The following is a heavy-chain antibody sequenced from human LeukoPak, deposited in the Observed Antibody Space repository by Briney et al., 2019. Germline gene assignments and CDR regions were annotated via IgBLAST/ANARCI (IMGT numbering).Heavy chain of an antibody. CDR3: ARRRPKERSGYYKLDP. J-gene: IGHJ5*02. D-gene: IGHD3-3*01. Sequence: ASAKVSCKASGYTFTSYGISWVRQAPGQGLEWMGWISAYNGNTNYAQKLQGRVTMTTDTSTSTAYMELRSLRSDDTAVYYCARRRPKERSGYYKLDPWGQGTLVTVSS. V-gene: IGHV1-18*01. CDR1: GYTFTSYG. CDR2: ISAYNGNT.